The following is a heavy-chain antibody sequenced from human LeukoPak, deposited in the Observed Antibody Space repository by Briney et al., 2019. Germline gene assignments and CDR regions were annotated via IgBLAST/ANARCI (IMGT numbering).Heavy chain of an antibody. CDR3: AKVDRLYSSSATLDY. Sequence: GGSLRLTCAASGFTFSSYAMSWVRQAPGKGLEWVSGISGSGGITYYADSVKGRFTLSRDNSNNTLYLQMNSLRADCAAVYYCAKVDRLYSSSATLDYWSQGTLVTVSS. CDR1: GFTFSSYA. V-gene: IGHV3-23*01. CDR2: ISGSGGIT. J-gene: IGHJ4*02. D-gene: IGHD6-6*01.